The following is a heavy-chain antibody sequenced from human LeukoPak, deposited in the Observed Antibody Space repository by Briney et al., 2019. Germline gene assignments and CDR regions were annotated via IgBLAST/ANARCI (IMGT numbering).Heavy chain of an antibody. CDR1: GFTFSRYW. D-gene: IGHD3-3*01. Sequence: GGSLRLSCAASGFTFSRYWMSWVRQAPGKGLEWVANIKQDGSEKYYVDSAKGRFTISRDNAKNSLYLQTNSLRAEDTAVCYCARATSITIFGVVTRGGHYFDYWGQGTLVTVSS. CDR2: IKQDGSEK. CDR3: ARATSITIFGVVTRGGHYFDY. J-gene: IGHJ4*02. V-gene: IGHV3-7*01.